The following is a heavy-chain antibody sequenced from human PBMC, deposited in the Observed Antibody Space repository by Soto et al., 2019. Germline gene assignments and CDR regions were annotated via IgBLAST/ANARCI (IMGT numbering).Heavy chain of an antibody. D-gene: IGHD2-15*01. V-gene: IGHV4-39*01. CDR1: GGSISSSSYY. Sequence: QLQLQESGPGLVKPSETLSLTCTVSGGSISSSSYYWGWIRQPPGRGLEWIGSIYYSGSTYYNPSLKGRVTISVGTSKNQFSLKLGSVTAADTAVYYCARHTPAISNSDHWGQGTLVTVSS. CDR2: IYYSGST. J-gene: IGHJ4*02. CDR3: ARHTPAISNSDH.